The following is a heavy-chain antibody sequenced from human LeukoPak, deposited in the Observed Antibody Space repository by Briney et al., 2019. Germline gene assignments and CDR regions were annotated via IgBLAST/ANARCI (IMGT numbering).Heavy chain of an antibody. CDR2: IYYSGST. V-gene: IGHV4-39*01. D-gene: IGHD6-6*01. CDR3: ATYSSSSWNVGWYFDL. CDR1: GGSISSSSYY. J-gene: IGHJ2*01. Sequence: SETLSLTCTVSGGSISSSSYYWGWIRQPPGKGLEWIGSIYYSGSTYYNPSLKSRVTISVDTSKNQFSPKLSSVTAADTAVYYCATYSSSSWNVGWYFDLWGRGTLVTVSS.